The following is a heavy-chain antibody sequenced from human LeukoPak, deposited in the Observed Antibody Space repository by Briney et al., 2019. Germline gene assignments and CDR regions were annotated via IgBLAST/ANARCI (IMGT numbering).Heavy chain of an antibody. CDR1: GFTFSNYW. J-gene: IGHJ4*02. V-gene: IGHV3-7*01. Sequence: GGSLRLSCAASGFTFSNYWMNWVHQAPGKGLEWVANIKQDETEKYYVDSVKGRFTISRDNAKNSLYLQMNSLRAEDTAVYYCARGRGGYFYTLIDYWGQGILVTVSS. CDR2: IKQDETEK. CDR3: ARGRGGYFYTLIDY. D-gene: IGHD3-22*01.